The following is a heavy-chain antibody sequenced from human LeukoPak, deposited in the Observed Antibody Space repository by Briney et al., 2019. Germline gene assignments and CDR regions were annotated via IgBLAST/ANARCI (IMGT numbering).Heavy chain of an antibody. CDR2: IYYSGST. CDR3: ARLPRLGYYDSSGYWTFDY. J-gene: IGHJ4*02. D-gene: IGHD3-22*01. CDR1: GGSISSYY. Sequence: PSETLSLTCTVSGGSISSYYWSWIRQPPGKGLEWIGYIYYSGSTNYNPSLKSRVTISVDTSKNQFSLKLSSVTAADTAVYYCARLPRLGYYDSSGYWTFDYWGQGTLVTVSS. V-gene: IGHV4-59*01.